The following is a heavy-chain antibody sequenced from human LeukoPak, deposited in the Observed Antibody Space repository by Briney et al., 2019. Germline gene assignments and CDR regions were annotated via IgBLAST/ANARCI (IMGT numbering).Heavy chain of an antibody. D-gene: IGHD3-10*01. J-gene: IGHJ4*02. CDR3: ASPPVKAGYGSGSGLGY. CDR2: ISYDGSNK. Sequence: PGGSLRLSCAASGFTFNSYAMHWVRQAPGKGLEWVAVISYDGSNKYYADSVKGRFTISRDNSKNTLYLQMNSLRAEDTAVYYCASPPVKAGYGSGSGLGYWGQGTLVTVSS. CDR1: GFTFNSYA. V-gene: IGHV3-30*04.